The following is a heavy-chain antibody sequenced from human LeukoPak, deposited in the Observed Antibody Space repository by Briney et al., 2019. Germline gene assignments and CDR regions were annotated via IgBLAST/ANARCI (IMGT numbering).Heavy chain of an antibody. V-gene: IGHV3-7*01. J-gene: IGHJ3*01. Sequence: GGSLRLSCAASGFTFSSYAMSWVRQAPGKGLEWVANIRHDGIRQNYLDSVEGRFSISRDNAQNSLFLQMNNLRVEDTGIYYCVRDDDYERDDIWYDALDVWGPGTRVTVSS. CDR2: IRHDGIRQ. CDR3: VRDDDYERDDIWYDALDV. CDR1: GFTFSSYA. D-gene: IGHD3-22*01.